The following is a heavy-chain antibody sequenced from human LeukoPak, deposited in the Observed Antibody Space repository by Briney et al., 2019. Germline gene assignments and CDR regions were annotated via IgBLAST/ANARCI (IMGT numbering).Heavy chain of an antibody. D-gene: IGHD2-21*01. CDR3: ARHMGPTSRRSYYYYGLDV. V-gene: IGHV1-69*04. CDR1: GDTFRTYA. Sequence: GASVKVSCKASGDTFRTYAFSWVRQAPGQGLEWMGRIIPILDIRNYARKFQGRVTFTADMSTSTAYMEVSSLRSEDTAIYYCARHMGPTSRRSYYYYGLDVWGQGTTVTVSS. J-gene: IGHJ6*02. CDR2: IIPILDIR.